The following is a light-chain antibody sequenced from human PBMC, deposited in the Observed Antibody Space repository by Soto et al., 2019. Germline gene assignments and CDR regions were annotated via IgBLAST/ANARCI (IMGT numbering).Light chain of an antibody. CDR1: QSVSSN. V-gene: IGKV3-15*01. J-gene: IGKJ2*01. CDR3: QQYNNWPYT. CDR2: GAS. Sequence: EIVMTQSPATLSVSPGERATLSCRASQSVSSNLAWYQQKPGQAPRLLISGASTRATGIPARFSGSRSGTEFTLTISGLQAEDFAVYCCQQYNNWPYTFGPGTKLEIK.